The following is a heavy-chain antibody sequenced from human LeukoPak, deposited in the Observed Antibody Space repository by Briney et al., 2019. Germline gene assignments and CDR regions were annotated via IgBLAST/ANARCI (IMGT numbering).Heavy chain of an antibody. D-gene: IGHD3-22*01. V-gene: IGHV4-30-4*01. CDR3: ARVPVDSSGYFHVVGYFDY. CDR1: GGSFSGYY. CDR2: IYYSGST. J-gene: IGHJ4*02. Sequence: PSETLSLTCAVYGGSFSGYYWSWIRQPPGKGLEWIGYIYYSGSTYYNPSLKSRVTISVDTSKNQFSLKLSSVTAADTAVYYCARVPVDSSGYFHVVGYFDYWGQGTLVTVSS.